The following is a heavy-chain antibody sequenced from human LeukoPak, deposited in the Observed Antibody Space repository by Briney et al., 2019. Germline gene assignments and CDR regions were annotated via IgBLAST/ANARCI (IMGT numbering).Heavy chain of an antibody. CDR1: GFTFSNYN. D-gene: IGHD3-22*01. J-gene: IGHJ4*02. Sequence: GGSLRLSCAASGFTFSNYNMNWVRQAPGKGLEWVSSISGGTSYIYYADSVKGRFTISRDNAKNSLYSQMNTLRAEDTAVYYCTRDGYYYDSSDYFYDCWGQGTLVTVSS. V-gene: IGHV3-21*01. CDR2: ISGGTSYI. CDR3: TRDGYYYDSSDYFYDC.